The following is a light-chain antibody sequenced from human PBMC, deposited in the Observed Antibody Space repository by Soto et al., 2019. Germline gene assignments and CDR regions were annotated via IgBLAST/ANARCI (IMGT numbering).Light chain of an antibody. CDR2: EVS. Sequence: QSALTQPASVSGSPGQSITISCTGSSTDVGGYTYVSWYQQFPGKPPKLMIYEVSNRPSGVSNRFSGSKSGNTASLTISGLQAEDEADYYCSSYTSGSTLVFAGGTKLTVL. J-gene: IGLJ3*02. CDR3: SSYTSGSTLV. V-gene: IGLV2-14*03. CDR1: STDVGGYTY.